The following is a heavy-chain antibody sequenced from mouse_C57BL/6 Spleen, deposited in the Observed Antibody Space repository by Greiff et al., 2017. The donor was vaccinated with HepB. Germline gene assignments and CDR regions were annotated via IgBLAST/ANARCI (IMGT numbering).Heavy chain of an antibody. J-gene: IGHJ4*01. D-gene: IGHD1-1*01. CDR2: INPNNGGT. CDR1: GYTFTDYY. Sequence: VQLQQSGPELVKPGASVKISCKASGYTFTDYYMNWVKQSHGKSLEWIGDINPNNGGTSYNQKFKGKATLTVDKSSSTAYMELRSLTSEDSAVYYCARGGFITTVVAPSFYAMDYWGQGTSVTVSS. CDR3: ARGGFITTVVAPSFYAMDY. V-gene: IGHV1-26*01.